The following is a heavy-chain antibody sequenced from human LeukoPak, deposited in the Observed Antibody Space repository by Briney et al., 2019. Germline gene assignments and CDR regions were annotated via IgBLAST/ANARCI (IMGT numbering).Heavy chain of an antibody. CDR3: AKVRYMGNYWDY. V-gene: IGHV3-23*01. CDR2: ISGSGDST. D-gene: IGHD3-16*02. Sequence: RGSLRLSCAASGFTFSSYGMSWVRQAPGKGLEWVSGISGSGDSTYYADSVKGRFTISRDNSKNTLYLQMSSLRAEDTAVYYCAKVRYMGNYWDYWGQGTLVTVSS. J-gene: IGHJ4*02. CDR1: GFTFSSYG.